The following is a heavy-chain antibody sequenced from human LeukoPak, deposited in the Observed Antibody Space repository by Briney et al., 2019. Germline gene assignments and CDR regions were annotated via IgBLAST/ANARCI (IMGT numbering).Heavy chain of an antibody. J-gene: IGHJ4*02. CDR2: ISGSGGST. CDR3: AKDPYYYDSSGHDY. Sequence: PGGSLRLSCAASGFTFSSYGMSWVRQAPGKGLEWVSAISGSGGSTHYADSVKGRFTISRDNSKNTLYLQMNSLRAEDTAVYYCAKDPYYYDSSGHDYWGQGTLVTVSS. D-gene: IGHD3-22*01. CDR1: GFTFSSYG. V-gene: IGHV3-23*01.